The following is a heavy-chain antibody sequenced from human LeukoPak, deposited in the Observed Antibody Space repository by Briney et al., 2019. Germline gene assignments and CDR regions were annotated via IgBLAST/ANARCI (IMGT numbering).Heavy chain of an antibody. CDR3: ARGGVVPAAIPIDY. J-gene: IGHJ4*02. D-gene: IGHD2-2*02. Sequence: SETLSLTCTVSGGSISSYYWSWIRQPPGKGLEWIGEINHSGSTNYNPSLKSRVTISVDTSKNQFSLKLSSVTAADTAVYYCARGGVVPAAIPIDYWGQGTLVTVSS. V-gene: IGHV4-34*01. CDR1: GGSISSYY. CDR2: INHSGST.